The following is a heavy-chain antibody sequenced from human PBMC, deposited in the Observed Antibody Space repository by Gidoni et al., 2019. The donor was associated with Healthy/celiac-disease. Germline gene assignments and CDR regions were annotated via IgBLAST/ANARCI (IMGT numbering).Heavy chain of an antibody. D-gene: IGHD6-6*01. V-gene: IGHV3-23*01. Sequence: EVQLFESGGGLVQPGGSLRLSCSASGFPFSSYAMSWVRQSPGKGLEWVSAISGSGGSTYYADSVKGRFTISRDNSKNTLYLQMNSLRAEDTAVYYCAKDLLRLVRDYFFDYWGQGTLVTVSS. CDR1: GFPFSSYA. J-gene: IGHJ4*02. CDR3: AKDLLRLVRDYFFDY. CDR2: ISGSGGST.